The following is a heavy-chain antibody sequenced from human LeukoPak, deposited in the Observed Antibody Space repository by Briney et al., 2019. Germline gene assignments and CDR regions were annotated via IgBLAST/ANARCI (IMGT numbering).Heavy chain of an antibody. CDR3: AKDLAATNNYYYYMDV. Sequence: GGSLRLSCAASGFTFSSYGMHWVRQAPGKGLEWVAFIRYDGSNKYYADSVKGRFTISRDNSKKTLYLQMNSLRAEDTAVYYCAKDLAATNNYYYYMDVWGKGTTVTISS. CDR2: IRYDGSNK. D-gene: IGHD2/OR15-2a*01. CDR1: GFTFSSYG. J-gene: IGHJ6*03. V-gene: IGHV3-30*02.